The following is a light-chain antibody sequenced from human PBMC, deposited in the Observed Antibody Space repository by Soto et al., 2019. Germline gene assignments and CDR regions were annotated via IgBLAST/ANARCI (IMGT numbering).Light chain of an antibody. CDR2: RNN. J-gene: IGLJ3*02. V-gene: IGLV1-47*01. Sequence: QLVLTQPPSASGTPGQRVTISFSGSSSNIGSNYVYWYQQLPGTAPKLLIYRNNQRPSGVPARFSCSKSGTSASLAISGLRSEDEADYYCAAWADSLSGWVFGGGTKLTVL. CDR3: AAWADSLSGWV. CDR1: SSNIGSNY.